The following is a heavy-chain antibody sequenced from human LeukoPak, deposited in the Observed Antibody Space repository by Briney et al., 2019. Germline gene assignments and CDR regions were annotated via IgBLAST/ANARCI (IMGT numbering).Heavy chain of an antibody. D-gene: IGHD1-26*01. J-gene: IGHJ3*02. CDR1: GFSMSVYW. Sequence: GGSLRLSCEASGFSMSVYWMSWVRQAPGKGLEWMANINRDGSAQNYVDSVKGRFTVSRDNAKNSLFLEMNSLRAEDTALYFCARDGIPTYAFDIWGQGTMVTVSP. CDR2: INRDGSAQ. CDR3: ARDGIPTYAFDI. V-gene: IGHV3-7*01.